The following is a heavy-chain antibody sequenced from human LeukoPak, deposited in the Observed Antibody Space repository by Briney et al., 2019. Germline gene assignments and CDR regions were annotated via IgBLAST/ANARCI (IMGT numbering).Heavy chain of an antibody. D-gene: IGHD1-26*01. J-gene: IGHJ4*02. CDR3: ARGFGSYYVYCDY. Sequence: SETLSLTCTVSGGSISSYYWSWIRQPAGKGLEWIGRIYTSGSTNYNPSLKSGVSMSVDTSKNQFSLKLSSVTVADTDVYYCARGFGSYYVYCDYWGQGTLVTLSS. CDR2: IYTSGST. V-gene: IGHV4-4*07. CDR1: GGSISSYY.